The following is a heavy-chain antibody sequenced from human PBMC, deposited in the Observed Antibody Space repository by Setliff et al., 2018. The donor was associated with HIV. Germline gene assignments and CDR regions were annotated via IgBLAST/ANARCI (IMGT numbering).Heavy chain of an antibody. CDR1: GDTFTRYA. CDR3: ASGDCSSASCEGPFNI. CDR2: IIPIFGTA. V-gene: IGHV1-69*13. D-gene: IGHD2-2*01. J-gene: IGHJ3*02. Sequence: AASVKVSCKASGDTFTRYAISWVRQAPGQGLEWMGGIIPIFGTANYAQKFQGRVTITADESTSTAYMELSSLRSEDTAVYYCASGDCSSASCEGPFNIWGQGTMVTVSS.